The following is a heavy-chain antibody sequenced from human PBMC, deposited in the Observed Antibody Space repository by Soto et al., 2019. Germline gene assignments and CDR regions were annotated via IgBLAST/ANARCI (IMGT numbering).Heavy chain of an antibody. CDR1: GGTFSSYA. CDR3: ASHYDSSSYYYYYGMDV. Sequence: QVQLVQSGAEVKKPGSSVKVSCKASGGTFSSYAISWVRQAPGQGLEWMGGIIPIFGTADYAQKFQGRVTSTADESTSTAYMELSSLRSEDTAVYYCASHYDSSSYYYYYGMDVWGQGTTVTVSS. J-gene: IGHJ6*02. V-gene: IGHV1-69*12. D-gene: IGHD3-22*01. CDR2: IIPIFGTA.